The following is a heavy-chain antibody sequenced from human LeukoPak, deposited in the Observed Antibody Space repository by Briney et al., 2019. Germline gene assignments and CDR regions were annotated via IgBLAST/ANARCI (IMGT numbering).Heavy chain of an antibody. V-gene: IGHV4-59*01. CDR1: GGSISSYY. CDR3: ARVYSSGWYLGDYFDY. J-gene: IGHJ4*02. D-gene: IGHD6-19*01. Sequence: KPSETLSLTCTVSGGSISSYYWSWIRQPPGKGLEWIGYIYYSGSTNYNPSLKSRVTITVDTSKNQFSLKLSSVTAADTAVYYCARVYSSGWYLGDYFDYWGQGTLVTVSS. CDR2: IYYSGST.